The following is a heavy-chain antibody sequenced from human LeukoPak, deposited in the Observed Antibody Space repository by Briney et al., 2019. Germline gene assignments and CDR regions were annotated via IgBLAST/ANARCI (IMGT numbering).Heavy chain of an antibody. CDR2: ISDSGGNT. CDR3: AKNRDSSAYYHDAFDI. D-gene: IGHD3-22*01. V-gene: IGHV3-23*01. CDR1: GFTFSSYA. J-gene: IGHJ3*02. Sequence: GGSLRLSCAASGFTFSSYAMSWVRQAPGKGLEWVSVISDSGGNTYYADSVRGRFTISRDNFKNTLYLQMNSLRAEDTAIYYCAKNRDSSAYYHDAFDIWGQGTMVTVSS.